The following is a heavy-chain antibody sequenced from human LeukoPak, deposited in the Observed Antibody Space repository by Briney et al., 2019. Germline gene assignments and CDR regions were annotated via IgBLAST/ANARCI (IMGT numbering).Heavy chain of an antibody. D-gene: IGHD1-26*01. Sequence: GGSLRLSCAASGFTFSNYAMTWVRQAPGKGLEWVSAISGSGSSTYYADSVTGRFTISRDNSKNTLYLQMNSLRAEDTAVYYCAKGGSTSGADYWGQGTLVTVSS. J-gene: IGHJ4*02. V-gene: IGHV3-23*01. CDR1: GFTFSNYA. CDR3: AKGGSTSGADY. CDR2: ISGSGSST.